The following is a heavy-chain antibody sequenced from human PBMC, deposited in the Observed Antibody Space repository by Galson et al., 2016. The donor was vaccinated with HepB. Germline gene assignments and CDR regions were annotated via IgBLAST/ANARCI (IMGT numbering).Heavy chain of an antibody. CDR1: RFTFSSYA. J-gene: IGHJ4*02. CDR2: ISATGGTT. V-gene: IGHV3-23*01. Sequence: SLRLSCAASRFTFSSYAMTWVRQVPGKGLQWVSAISATGGTTYYGESVKGRFTISRDNSKNTLYLQMNSLRAEDTAVYYCVKESPVRGNHFEYWGQGTLVTVSS. CDR3: VKESPVRGNHFEY. D-gene: IGHD3-16*01.